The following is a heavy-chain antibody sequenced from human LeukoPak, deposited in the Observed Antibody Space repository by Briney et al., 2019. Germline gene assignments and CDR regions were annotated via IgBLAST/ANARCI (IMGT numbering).Heavy chain of an antibody. D-gene: IGHD3-22*01. CDR1: GFTFSSYS. CDR2: ISSSGSTI. V-gene: IGHV3-48*04. Sequence: GGSLRLSCAASGFTFSSYSMNWVRQAPGKGLEWVSYISSSGSTIYYADSVKGRFTISRDNAKNSLYLQMNSLRAEDTAVYYCARDISDNLYASSGYQDPNVDYWGQGTLVTVSS. CDR3: ARDISDNLYASSGYQDPNVDY. J-gene: IGHJ4*02.